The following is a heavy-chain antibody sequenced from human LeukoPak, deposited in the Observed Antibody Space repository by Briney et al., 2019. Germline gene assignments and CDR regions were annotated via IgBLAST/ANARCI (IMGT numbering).Heavy chain of an antibody. CDR1: GGSFSGYY. D-gene: IGHD6-19*01. V-gene: IGHV4-59*01. CDR3: ARFAGWYAYYFDN. J-gene: IGHJ4*02. CDR2: MSSSGTT. Sequence: SETLSLTCAVYGGSFSGYYWSWIRQPPGKGLERITYMSSSGTTNYNPSLKSRVTISLDMSKNQFSLKLSSVTAADTAVYFCARFAGWYAYYFDNWGQGTLVTVSS.